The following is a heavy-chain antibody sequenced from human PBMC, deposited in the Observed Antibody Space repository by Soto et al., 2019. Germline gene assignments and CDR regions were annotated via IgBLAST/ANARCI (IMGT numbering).Heavy chain of an antibody. CDR3: ARDPQYNSGWYFDY. CDR1: GFSFTNYA. J-gene: IGHJ4*02. Sequence: QVQLVESGGGVVQPGRSVRLSCATSGFSFTNYAIHWVRQAPGKGLEWVTVVWYDGSKRYYADSVKGRFTISRDTSKNTVYLEMNSLRAEDTAVYYCARDPQYNSGWYFDYWGRGTLVTVSS. CDR2: VWYDGSKR. V-gene: IGHV3-33*01. D-gene: IGHD6-19*01.